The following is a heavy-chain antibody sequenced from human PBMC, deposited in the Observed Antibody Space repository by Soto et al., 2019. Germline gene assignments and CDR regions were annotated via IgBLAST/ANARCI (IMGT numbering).Heavy chain of an antibody. CDR1: GFTFTSYA. J-gene: IGHJ4*02. V-gene: IGHV3-23*01. CDR3: AKAADYSYFDY. Sequence: GGSLRLSCAASGFTFTSYAMNWVRQAPGKGLEWVSAISGSGGSAYYADSVKGRFTISRDNSKNTLYLQMNSLRAEDTAVYYCAKAADYSYFDYWGQGTLVTVSS. D-gene: IGHD2-21*01. CDR2: ISGSGGSA.